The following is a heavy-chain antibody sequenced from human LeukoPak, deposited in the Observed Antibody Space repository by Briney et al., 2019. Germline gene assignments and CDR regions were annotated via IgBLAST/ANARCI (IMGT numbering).Heavy chain of an antibody. Sequence: ASVKVSCKASGYTSTGYYMHWVRQAPGQGLEWMGWINPNSGGTNYAQKFQGRVTMTRDTSISTAYMELSRLRSDDTAVYYCARRGDGYKPFDYWGQGTLVTVSS. D-gene: IGHD5-24*01. V-gene: IGHV1-2*02. CDR2: INPNSGGT. CDR1: GYTSTGYY. J-gene: IGHJ4*02. CDR3: ARRGDGYKPFDY.